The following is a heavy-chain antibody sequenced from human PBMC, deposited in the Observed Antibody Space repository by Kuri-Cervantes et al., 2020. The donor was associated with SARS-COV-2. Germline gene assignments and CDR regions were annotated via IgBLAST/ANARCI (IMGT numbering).Heavy chain of an antibody. CDR3: ARGLIPAGPFDY. CDR1: GFTVSSNY. D-gene: IGHD2-2*01. V-gene: IGHV3-53*04. J-gene: IGHJ4*02. CDR2: MYGGGTT. Sequence: GGSLRLSCAASGFTVSSNYMSWVRQGPGKGLEWVSSMYGGGTTYYADSVRGRFTISRHNSRNTLYLQLTSLTNEDTAVYYCARGLIPAGPFDYWGQGSLVTGSS.